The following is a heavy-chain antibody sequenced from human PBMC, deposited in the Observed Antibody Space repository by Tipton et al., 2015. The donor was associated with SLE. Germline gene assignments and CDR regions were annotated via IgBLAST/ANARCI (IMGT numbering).Heavy chain of an antibody. CDR1: GGSISSSSYY. J-gene: IGHJ5*02. CDR3: TREGTYYYDSSGSGWFDP. Sequence: LRLSCTVSGGSISSSSYYWGWIRQPPGKGLVWIGSIYYSGSTYYNPSLKSRVTISVDTSKNQFSLKLSSVTAADTAVYYCTREGTYYYDSSGSGWFDPWGQGTLVTVSS. D-gene: IGHD3-22*01. CDR2: IYYSGST. V-gene: IGHV4-39*07.